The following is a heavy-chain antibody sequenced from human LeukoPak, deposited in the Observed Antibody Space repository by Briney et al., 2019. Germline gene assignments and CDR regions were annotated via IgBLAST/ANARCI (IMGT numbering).Heavy chain of an antibody. CDR1: GFTFNSYW. Sequence: GGSLRLSCAASGFTFNSYWMSWVRQAPGKGLEWVANIKEDGSEKYYVDSVKGRFTISRDNAKNALYLQMISLTGEDTAIYYCAGPLGFTIDWGQGTLVTVSS. D-gene: IGHD3-3*01. CDR3: AGPLGFTID. V-gene: IGHV3-7*01. J-gene: IGHJ4*02. CDR2: IKEDGSEK.